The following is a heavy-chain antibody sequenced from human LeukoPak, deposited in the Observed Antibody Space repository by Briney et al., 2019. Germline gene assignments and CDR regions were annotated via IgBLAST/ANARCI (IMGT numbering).Heavy chain of an antibody. V-gene: IGHV3-53*01. CDR3: ARGSHYDSGSNSYDY. Sequence: GRSLRLSCAASGFTVSNNYMNWVRQAPGKGLEWVSVIYSGGSTSYADSVKGRFTISRDNSKNTLYLQMNGLRAEDTAIYYCARGSHYDSGSNSYDYWGQGTLVTVSS. CDR2: IYSGGST. J-gene: IGHJ4*02. D-gene: IGHD3-10*01. CDR1: GFTVSNNY.